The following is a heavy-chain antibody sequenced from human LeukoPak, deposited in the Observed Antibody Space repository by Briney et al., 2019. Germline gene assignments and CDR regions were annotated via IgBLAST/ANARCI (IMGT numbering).Heavy chain of an antibody. V-gene: IGHV1-18*01. Sequence: ASVKVSCKASGYTFTSYGISWVRQAPGQGLEWMGWISAYNGNTNYAQKLQGRVTMTTDTSTSTAYMELRSLRSDDTAVYYCARDRSQWFGELLAPYYYYMDVWGKGTTVTISS. CDR3: ARDRSQWFGELLAPYYYYMDV. J-gene: IGHJ6*03. D-gene: IGHD3-10*01. CDR2: ISAYNGNT. CDR1: GYTFTSYG.